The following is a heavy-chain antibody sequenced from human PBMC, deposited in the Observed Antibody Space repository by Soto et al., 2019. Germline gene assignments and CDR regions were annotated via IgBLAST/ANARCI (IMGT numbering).Heavy chain of an antibody. V-gene: IGHV3-21*01. CDR3: GVVPAAMQYYYYGMDV. D-gene: IGHD2-2*01. J-gene: IGHJ6*02. CDR2: ISSSSSYI. CDR1: GFTFSSYS. Sequence: EVQLVESGGGLVKPGGSLRLSCAASGFTFSSYSMNWVRQAPGKGLEWVSSISSSSSYIYYADSVKGRFTISRDNAKNSLYLQMNSLRAEDTAVYYCGVVPAAMQYYYYGMDVWGQGTTVTVSS.